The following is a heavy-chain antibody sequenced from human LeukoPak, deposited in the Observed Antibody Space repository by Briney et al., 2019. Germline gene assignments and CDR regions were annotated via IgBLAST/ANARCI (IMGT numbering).Heavy chain of an antibody. CDR3: ARGVEWELGDY. V-gene: IGHV3-48*01. CDR2: ISSSSSTI. D-gene: IGHD1-26*01. J-gene: IGHJ4*02. Sequence: GGSLRLSCAASGFTFSSYSMNWVRQAPGKGLEWVSYISSSSSTIYYADSVKGRFTISRDNAKNSLYLQMNSLRAEDTAVYYCARGVEWELGDYWGQGTLVTVSS. CDR1: GFTFSSYS.